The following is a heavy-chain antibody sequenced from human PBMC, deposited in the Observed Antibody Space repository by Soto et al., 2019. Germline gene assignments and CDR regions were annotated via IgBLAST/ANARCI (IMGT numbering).Heavy chain of an antibody. V-gene: IGHV6-1*01. Sequence: SQTLSLTCAISGDSVSSNSAAWNWIRQSPSRGLEWLGRTYYRSKWYNDYAVSVKSRITINPDTSKNQFSLQLNSVTPEDTAVYYCAKSYARTSVLRFLEWFSDAFDIWGQGTMVTVSS. D-gene: IGHD3-3*01. CDR3: AKSYARTSVLRFLEWFSDAFDI. J-gene: IGHJ3*02. CDR2: TYYRSKWYN. CDR1: GDSVSSNSAA.